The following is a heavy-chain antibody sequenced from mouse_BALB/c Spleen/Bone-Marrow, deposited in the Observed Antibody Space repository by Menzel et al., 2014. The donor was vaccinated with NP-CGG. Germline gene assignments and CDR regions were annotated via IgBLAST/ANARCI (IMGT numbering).Heavy chain of an antibody. D-gene: IGHD1-1*01. J-gene: IGHJ1*01. Sequence: EVQLQQSGGGLVKPGGSLKLSCAASGFIFSDYYVYWVRQTPEKRLEWVATISDGGSYTYYPDSVKGRFTISRDHAKNNLYLQMSSLKSEDTAMYYCARGIRYYGSIYGYLDVWGARTAVTVSS. V-gene: IGHV5-4*02. CDR1: GFIFSDYY. CDR2: ISDGGSYT. CDR3: ARGIRYYGSIYGYLDV.